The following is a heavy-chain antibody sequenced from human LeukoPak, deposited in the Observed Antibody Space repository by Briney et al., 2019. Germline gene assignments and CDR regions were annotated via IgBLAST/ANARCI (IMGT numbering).Heavy chain of an antibody. D-gene: IGHD3-3*02. Sequence: GVSLRLSCASSGFTIGTAWMSWVRQAPGKGLEWLGHIKSEGEGATTDYAAPAKGRFAISRDDSKNMIYLQMSSLKMGDTAIYYCIAHFPYFYGFDVWGKGTTVTVSS. J-gene: IGHJ6*04. CDR1: GFTIGTAW. V-gene: IGHV3-15*01. CDR2: IKSEGEGATT. CDR3: IAHFPYFYGFDV.